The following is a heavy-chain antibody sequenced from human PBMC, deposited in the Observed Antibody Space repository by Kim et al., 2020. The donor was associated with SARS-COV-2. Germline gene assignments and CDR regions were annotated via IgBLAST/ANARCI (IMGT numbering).Heavy chain of an antibody. CDR1: GYTFTSYG. J-gene: IGHJ4*02. V-gene: IGHV1-18*04. CDR2: ISAYNGNT. Sequence: ASVKVSCKASGYTFTSYGISWVRQAPGQGLEWMGWISAYNGNTNYAQKLQGRVTMTTDTSTSTAYMELRSLRSDDTAVYYCAREELNEIVVVPAASEYYFDYWGQGTLVTVSS. CDR3: AREELNEIVVVPAASEYYFDY. D-gene: IGHD2-2*01.